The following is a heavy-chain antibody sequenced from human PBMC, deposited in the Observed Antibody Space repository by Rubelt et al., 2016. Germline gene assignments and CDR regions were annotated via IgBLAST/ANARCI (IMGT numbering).Heavy chain of an antibody. D-gene: IGHD5-12*01. V-gene: IGHV4-4*02. J-gene: IGHJ4*02. Sequence: SGSTNYNPSLKSRVTISVDKSKNQFSLKLSSVTAADTAVYYCARGGYSNYGYWGQGTLVTVSS. CDR2: SGST. CDR3: ARGGYSNYGY.